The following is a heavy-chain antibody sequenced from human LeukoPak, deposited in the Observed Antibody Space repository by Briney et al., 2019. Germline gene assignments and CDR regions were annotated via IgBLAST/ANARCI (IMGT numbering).Heavy chain of an antibody. CDR1: GFTFINYG. Sequence: GGSLRLSCAASGFTFINYGMHWVRQAPGKGLEWVAFIQYSGNNKHYADSVKGRFTISRDNSKNSLYLQMNSLRAEDTAVYYCARDPLSSSSFDLWGQGTLVTVSS. CDR3: ARDPLSSSSFDL. J-gene: IGHJ4*02. D-gene: IGHD6-13*01. CDR2: IQYSGNNK. V-gene: IGHV3-30*02.